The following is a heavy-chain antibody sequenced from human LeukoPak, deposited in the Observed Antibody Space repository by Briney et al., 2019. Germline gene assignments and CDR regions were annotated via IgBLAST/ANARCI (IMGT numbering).Heavy chain of an antibody. Sequence: QPGGSLRLSCSASGFPFSSSAMSWVRQAPGGGLGLDSAIKGRGVKSCSAVSVKGQYTISRDDSRSTLDLHMTRLRAEDTAVYYCAKDRRDVFLGDAFDIWGQGTMVTVSS. CDR1: GFPFSSSA. J-gene: IGHJ3*02. CDR3: AKDRRDVFLGDAFDI. CDR2: IKGRGVKS. V-gene: IGHV3-23*01. D-gene: IGHD5-24*01.